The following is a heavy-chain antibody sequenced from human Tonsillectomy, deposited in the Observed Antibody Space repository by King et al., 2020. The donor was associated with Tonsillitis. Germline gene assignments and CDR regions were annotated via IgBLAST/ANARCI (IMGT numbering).Heavy chain of an antibody. Sequence: VQLVQSGAEVKKPGSSVKVSCQASGGTFSTYSINWVRQAPGQGLEWMGGIIPISGTTYFAQEFQGRVTITADESTSTAYMEVSSLRSEDTAVYYCASDRRDGYNSDWYFDLWGRGTLVTASS. J-gene: IGHJ2*01. CDR2: IIPISGTT. CDR3: ASDRRDGYNSDWYFDL. CDR1: GGTFSTYS. D-gene: IGHD5-24*01. V-gene: IGHV1-69*01.